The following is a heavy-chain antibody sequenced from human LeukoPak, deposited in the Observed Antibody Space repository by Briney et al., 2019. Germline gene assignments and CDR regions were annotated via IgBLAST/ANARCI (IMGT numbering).Heavy chain of an antibody. Sequence: PGRSLRLSCAASGFTFDDYAMHWVRQAPGKGLEWVSGISWNSGSIGYADSVKGRFTISRDNAKNSLYLQMNSPRAEDMALYYCAKARDMITFGGVSFDIWGQGAMVTVSS. CDR1: GFTFDDYA. V-gene: IGHV3-9*03. CDR3: AKARDMITFGGVSFDI. D-gene: IGHD3-16*01. J-gene: IGHJ3*02. CDR2: ISWNSGSI.